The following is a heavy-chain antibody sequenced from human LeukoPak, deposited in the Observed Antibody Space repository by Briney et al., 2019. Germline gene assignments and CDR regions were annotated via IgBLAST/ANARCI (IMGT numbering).Heavy chain of an antibody. D-gene: IGHD3-22*01. CDR2: IYYSGRT. Sequence: SETLSLTCSVSGDSISRSDSYWDWIRQPPGKGLEWIGAIYYSGRTYYSPSLNSRVTMSVDTSGNQFSLNLRSVTAADTAVYYCARRRYYDGSGYLEWGQGTLLSVSS. V-gene: IGHV4-39*01. CDR1: GDSISRSDSY. J-gene: IGHJ1*01. CDR3: ARRRYYDGSGYLE.